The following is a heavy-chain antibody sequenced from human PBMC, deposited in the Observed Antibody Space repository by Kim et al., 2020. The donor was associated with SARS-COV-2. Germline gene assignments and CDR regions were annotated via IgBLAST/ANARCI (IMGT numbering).Heavy chain of an antibody. Sequence: PASVKGRFTISRENAKNSWYLQMNSLRAGDTAVYYCARGDGDYGGGAFDIWGQGTMVTGSS. D-gene: IGHD4-17*01. CDR3: ARGDGDYGGGAFDI. J-gene: IGHJ3*02. V-gene: IGHV3-13*01.